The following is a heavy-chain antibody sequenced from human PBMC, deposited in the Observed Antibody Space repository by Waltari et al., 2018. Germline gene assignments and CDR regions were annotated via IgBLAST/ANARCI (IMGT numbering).Heavy chain of an antibody. D-gene: IGHD2-15*01. CDR3: TTAMVVTPYWYFDL. J-gene: IGHJ2*01. Sequence: EVQLVESGGGLVKPGGSLRLSCAASGFTFSNAWMSWVRQAPGKGLEWVGRIKSKTDGGTTDYAAPVKGRFTISRDDSKNTLYLQMNSLKTEDTAVYYCTTAMVVTPYWYFDLWGRGTLVTVSS. V-gene: IGHV3-15*01. CDR1: GFTFSNAW. CDR2: IKSKTDGGTT.